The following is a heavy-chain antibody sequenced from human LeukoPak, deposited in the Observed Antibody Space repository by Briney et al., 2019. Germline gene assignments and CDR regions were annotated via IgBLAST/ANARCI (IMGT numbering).Heavy chain of an antibody. CDR3: AREPNYYYYGLDV. CDR2: ISSSSSYT. Sequence: GGSLRLSCAASGFTFSTYSMKWVRQAPGKGLEWVSSISSSSSYTDYADSVKGRFTISRDNAKNSLYLRMNSLRGEDTAVYYCAREPNYYYYGLDVWGQGTTVTVS. CDR1: GFTFSTYS. V-gene: IGHV3-21*01. J-gene: IGHJ6*02.